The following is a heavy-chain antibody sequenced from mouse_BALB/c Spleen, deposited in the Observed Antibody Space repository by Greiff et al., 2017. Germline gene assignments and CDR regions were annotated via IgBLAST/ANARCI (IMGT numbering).Heavy chain of an antibody. CDR2: IDPENGDT. J-gene: IGHJ2*01. D-gene: IGHD1-2*01. CDR3: KAYPSRTGTAGYFDY. Sequence: VQLQQSGAELVRSGASVKLSCTASGFNIKDYYMHWVKQRPEQGLEWIGWIDPENGDTEYAPKFQGKATMTADTSSNTAYLQLSSLTSEDTAVYYCKAYPSRTGTAGYFDYWGQGTTLTVSS. V-gene: IGHV14-4*02. CDR1: GFNIKDYY.